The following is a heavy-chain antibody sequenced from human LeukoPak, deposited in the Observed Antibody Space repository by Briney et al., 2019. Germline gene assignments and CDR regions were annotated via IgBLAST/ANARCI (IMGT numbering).Heavy chain of an antibody. D-gene: IGHD2-21*01. CDR3: ARVSQAEIPYGMDV. CDR1: GDSISSSY. Sequence: SETLSLTCTVSGDSISSSYWTWIRQPPGKGLEWIGEINHSGSTNYNPSLKSRVTISVDTSKNQFSLKLSSVTAADTAVYYCARVSQAEIPYGMDVWGQGTTVTVSS. J-gene: IGHJ6*02. CDR2: INHSGST. V-gene: IGHV4-34*01.